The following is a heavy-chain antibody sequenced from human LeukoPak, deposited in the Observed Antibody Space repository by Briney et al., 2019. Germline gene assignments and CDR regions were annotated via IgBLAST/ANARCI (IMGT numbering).Heavy chain of an antibody. V-gene: IGHV3-23*01. D-gene: IGHD2-2*01. CDR3: AKDCSSTSCYR. CDR1: GFTFSSYA. Sequence: GGSLRLSCAASGFTFSSYAMSWVRQAPGKGLGWVSAISGSGGSTYYADSVKGRFTISRDNSKNTLYLQMNSLRAEDTAVYYCAKDCSSTSCYRWGQGTLVTVSS. J-gene: IGHJ4*02. CDR2: ISGSGGST.